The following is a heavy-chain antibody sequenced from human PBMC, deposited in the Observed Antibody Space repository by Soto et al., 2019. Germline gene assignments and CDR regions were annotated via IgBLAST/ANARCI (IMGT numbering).Heavy chain of an antibody. CDR1: GFTFSSHE. Sequence: SLRLSCAASGFTFSSHEMNWVRQAPGKGLEWVSYISSSGSTIYYADSVKGRFTISRDNAKNSLYLQMNSLRAEDTAVYYCATETAPRDDWFDPWGQGTLVTVSS. CDR3: ATETAPRDDWFDP. J-gene: IGHJ5*02. V-gene: IGHV3-48*03. CDR2: ISSSGSTI.